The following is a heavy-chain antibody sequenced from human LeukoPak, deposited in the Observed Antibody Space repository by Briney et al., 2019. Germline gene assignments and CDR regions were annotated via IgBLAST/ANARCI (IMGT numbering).Heavy chain of an antibody. J-gene: IGHJ6*02. CDR3: ARASGYSYPYYYGMDV. CDR1: GGSISSYY. Sequence: SETLSLICTVSGGSISSYYWSWIRQPPGKGLEWIGYIYYSGSTNYSPSLKSRVTISVDTSKNQFSLKLSSVTAADTALYYCARASGYSYPYYYGMDVWGQGTTVTVSS. V-gene: IGHV4-59*01. CDR2: IYYSGST. D-gene: IGHD5-18*01.